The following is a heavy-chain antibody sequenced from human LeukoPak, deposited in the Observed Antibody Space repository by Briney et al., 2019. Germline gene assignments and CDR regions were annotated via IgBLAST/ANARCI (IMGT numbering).Heavy chain of an antibody. V-gene: IGHV3-23*01. J-gene: IGHJ2*01. CDR1: GFTFGSYA. Sequence: PGGSLRLSCAASGFTFGSYAMSWVRQAPGKGLGWVSAISGSGGSTYYADSVKGRFTISRDNSKNTLYLQMNSLRAEDTAVYYCAKDPVSRGYFDLWGRGTPVTVSS. CDR2: ISGSGGST. CDR3: AKDPVSRGYFDL. D-gene: IGHD3-16*01.